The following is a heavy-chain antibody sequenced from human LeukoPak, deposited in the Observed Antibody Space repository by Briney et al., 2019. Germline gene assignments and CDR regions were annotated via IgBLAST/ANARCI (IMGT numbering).Heavy chain of an antibody. J-gene: IGHJ4*02. CDR2: IYHSGRT. V-gene: IGHV4-30-2*01. CDR1: GGSLSSDNYY. CDR3: AREADPPHIDY. Sequence: PSETLSLTCTVSGGSLSSDNYYWNWIRQPPGKGLEWIGYIYHSGRTYYNPSLTSRVTISVDRSKNQFSLKLTSVTAADTAVYYCAREADPPHIDYWGQGTLVTVSS.